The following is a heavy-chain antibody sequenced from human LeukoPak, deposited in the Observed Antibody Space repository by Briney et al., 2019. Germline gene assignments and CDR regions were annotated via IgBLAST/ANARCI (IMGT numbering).Heavy chain of an antibody. CDR2: ISSNSAYI. V-gene: IGHV3-21*01. D-gene: IGHD4-17*01. CDR1: GFIFSSYN. Sequence: PGGSLRLSCAASGFIFSSYNVNWVRQAPGKGLEWVSSISSNSAYIHYADSVEGRLTISRDNAKNSLYLQMNSLRAEDMAVYYCAETVTGYWGQGTLVTVSS. J-gene: IGHJ4*02. CDR3: AETVTGY.